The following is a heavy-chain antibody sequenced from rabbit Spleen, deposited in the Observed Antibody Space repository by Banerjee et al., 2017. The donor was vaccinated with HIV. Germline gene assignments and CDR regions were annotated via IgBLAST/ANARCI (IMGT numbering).Heavy chain of an antibody. Sequence: QSLEESGGDLVQPEGSLTLTCTTSGFSFSSNYYMCWVRQAPGKGLEWIACIDTNDGDTDYANWPKGRFTISKTSSTTVTLQMTSLTAADTATYFCARNYVNAFDPWGQGTLVTVS. J-gene: IGHJ2*01. D-gene: IGHD1-1*01. CDR1: GFSFSSNYY. CDR2: IDTNDGDT. V-gene: IGHV1S40*01. CDR3: ARNYVNAFDP.